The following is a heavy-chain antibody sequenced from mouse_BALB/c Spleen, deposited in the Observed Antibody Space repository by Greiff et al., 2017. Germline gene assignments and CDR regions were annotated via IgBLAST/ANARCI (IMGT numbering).Heavy chain of an antibody. CDR2: IWAGGST. CDR1: GFSLTSYG. CDR3: ARDDDYDGEFAY. D-gene: IGHD2-4*01. Sequence: VKLVESGPGLVAPSQSLSITCTVSGFSLTSYGVHWVRQPPGKGLEWLGVIWAGGSTNYNSALMSRLSISKDNSKSQVFLKMNSLQTDDTAMYYCARDDDYDGEFAYWGQGTLVTVSA. V-gene: IGHV2-9*02. J-gene: IGHJ3*01.